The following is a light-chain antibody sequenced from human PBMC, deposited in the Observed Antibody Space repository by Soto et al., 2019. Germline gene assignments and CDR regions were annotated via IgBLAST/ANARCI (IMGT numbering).Light chain of an antibody. CDR3: QSYDRSLSGV. Sequence: QSVLTQPPAVSGAPGQRITISCTGSSSNIGADFDVYWYQQLPGAAPKLLIYGNTIRPSGVPDRFSGSKSGTSASLAITGLQAKDEADYYCQSYDRSLSGVFGTGTKLTVL. V-gene: IGLV1-40*01. CDR2: GNT. J-gene: IGLJ1*01. CDR1: SSNIGADFD.